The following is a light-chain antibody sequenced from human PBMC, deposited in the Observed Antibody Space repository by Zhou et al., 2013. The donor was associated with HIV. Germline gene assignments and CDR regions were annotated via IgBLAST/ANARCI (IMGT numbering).Light chain of an antibody. Sequence: EIVLTQSPGTLSLSPGERATLSCRASQSVSSNYLAWYQQKPGQTPRLLIYGASSRATGIPDRFSGSGSGTDFTLTISRLEPEDFAVYYCHQYGSSPLTFGGGTKWRSN. CDR3: HQYGSSPLT. J-gene: IGKJ4*01. V-gene: IGKV3-20*01. CDR1: QSVSSNY. CDR2: GAS.